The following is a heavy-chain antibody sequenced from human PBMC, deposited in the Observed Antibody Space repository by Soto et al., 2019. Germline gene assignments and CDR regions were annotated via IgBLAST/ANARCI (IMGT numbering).Heavy chain of an antibody. CDR2: ISGSGGGT. CDR1: GFTFSSYA. Sequence: GGSLRLSCVASGFTFSSYAMSWVRQAPGRGLGWVSTISGSGGGTYYADSVKGRFTISRDNSKNTLYLQMNSLRAEDTAVYYCTTDRGNYPGYWGQGNLVTVSS. V-gene: IGHV3-23*01. CDR3: TTDRGNYPGY. J-gene: IGHJ4*02.